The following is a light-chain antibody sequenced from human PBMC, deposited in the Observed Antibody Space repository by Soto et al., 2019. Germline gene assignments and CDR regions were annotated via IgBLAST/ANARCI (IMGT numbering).Light chain of an antibody. CDR2: GAS. CDR3: QQYGTTPPT. CDR1: QSVRKSY. J-gene: IGKJ1*01. Sequence: EIVLTQSPVTLSLSPGERATLSCRARQSVRKSYLAWYQQKPGQAPRLIIDGASSRASGIPDRFSGSGSGTDFTLTIRILEPEDFAVYFCQQYGTTPPTFGQGTKVEI. V-gene: IGKV3-20*01.